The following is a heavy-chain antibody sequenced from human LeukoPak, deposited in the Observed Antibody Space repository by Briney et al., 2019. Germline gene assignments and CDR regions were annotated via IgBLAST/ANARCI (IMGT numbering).Heavy chain of an antibody. V-gene: IGHV3-23*01. CDR1: GFTPRSYV. CDR2: ISGSGDST. Sequence: GGSLRLSCVASGFTPRSYVMNWVRQTPGQRLEWFSSISGSGDSTFYADSVKGRFSISRDNSKNTLYLQVNGLRTEDTAVYYCAKDRLLNCRGDCYIFDYWGQGTVVTVSS. CDR3: AKDRLLNCRGDCYIFDY. D-gene: IGHD2-21*02. J-gene: IGHJ4*02.